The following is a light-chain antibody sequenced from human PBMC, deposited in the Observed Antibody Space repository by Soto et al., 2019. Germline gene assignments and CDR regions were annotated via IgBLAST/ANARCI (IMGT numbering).Light chain of an antibody. J-gene: IGLJ2*01. CDR2: DVA. Sequence: QSALTQPRSVSGSPGQSVTISCSGASDDIGDYHSVSWYQKHPGKAPKLLVYDVARRPSGVPDRFTASKSGSTASLTISGLRAEDEADYYCSSYAGTYLHVIFCGGTKLTVL. CDR3: SSYAGTYLHVI. V-gene: IGLV2-11*01. CDR1: SDDIGDYHS.